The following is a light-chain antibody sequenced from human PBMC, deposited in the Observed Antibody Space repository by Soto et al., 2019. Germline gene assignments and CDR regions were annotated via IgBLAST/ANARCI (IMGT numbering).Light chain of an antibody. J-gene: IGKJ1*01. CDR3: QHYGNSKWT. V-gene: IGKV3-20*01. Sequence: EIVLTQSPGTLSLSPGERATLSCRANESVRSTYLAWYQQIPGQAPRVLIYGASSRATDIPHRFSGSGSGTDFTLTISRLEPEDFAVYYCQHYGNSKWTFGQGTKVEVK. CDR2: GAS. CDR1: ESVRSTY.